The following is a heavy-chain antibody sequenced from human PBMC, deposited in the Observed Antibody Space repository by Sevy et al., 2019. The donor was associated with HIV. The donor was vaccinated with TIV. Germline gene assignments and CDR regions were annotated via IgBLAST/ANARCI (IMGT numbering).Heavy chain of an antibody. J-gene: IGHJ6*02. Sequence: GGSLRLSCAASGFTFSDYWMTWVRQAPGKGLESISCINYSGDVIHYTDSVKGRFTISRDNAKKSLSLEMNSLRADDTAIYYCAGMPSRQHGRYFGMDVWGRGTTVTVSS. CDR3: AGMPSRQHGRYFGMDV. D-gene: IGHD2-2*01. CDR2: INYSGDVI. CDR1: GFTFSDYW. V-gene: IGHV3-11*01.